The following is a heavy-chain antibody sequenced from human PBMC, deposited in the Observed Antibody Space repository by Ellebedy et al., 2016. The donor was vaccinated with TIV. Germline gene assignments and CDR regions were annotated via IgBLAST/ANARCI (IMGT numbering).Heavy chain of an antibody. CDR1: GFTVSNNY. J-gene: IGHJ3*02. CDR3: ARFARVAGAKAFDI. D-gene: IGHD6-19*01. CDR2: FYSDSST. V-gene: IGHV3-66*01. Sequence: PGGSLRLSCAASGFTVSNNYISWVRQAPGKGLEWVALFYSDSSTYYADSVKGRFIISRDNSKNTLYLQTNSLRAEDTAVYYCARFARVAGAKAFDIWGQGTMVTVSS.